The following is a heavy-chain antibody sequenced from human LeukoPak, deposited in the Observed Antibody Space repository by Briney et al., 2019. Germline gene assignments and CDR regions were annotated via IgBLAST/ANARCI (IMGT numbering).Heavy chain of an antibody. V-gene: IGHV3-23*01. J-gene: IGHJ4*02. CDR3: AKDLSTAAKYYFDY. D-gene: IGHD2/OR15-2a*01. CDR1: GFTFSDYA. CDR2: ISGSGGST. Sequence: GGSLRPSCAVSGFTFSDYAMSWVRQAPGKGLEWVSSISGSGGSTYHADSVKGRFTISRDNSKNTLSLQMNSLRAEDTALYYCAKDLSTAAKYYFDYWGQGTLVTVSS.